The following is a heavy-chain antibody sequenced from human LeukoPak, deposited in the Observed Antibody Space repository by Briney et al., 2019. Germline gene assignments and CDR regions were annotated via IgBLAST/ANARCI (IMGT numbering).Heavy chain of an antibody. CDR1: GGTFSSYA. V-gene: IGHV1-69*05. CDR3: AXRGGYCSSTSCYWFDP. CDR2: IIPIFGTA. J-gene: IGHJ5*02. D-gene: IGHD2-2*01. Sequence: SVKVSSKTSGGTFSSYAISWVRQAPGQGLEWMGGIIPIFGTANYAQKFQGRVTITTDESTSTAYMERSSLRSEDTAVYYCAXRGGYCSSTSCYWFDPWGQGTLVTVSS.